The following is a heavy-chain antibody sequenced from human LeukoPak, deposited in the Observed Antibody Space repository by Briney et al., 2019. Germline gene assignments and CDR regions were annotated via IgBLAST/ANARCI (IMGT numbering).Heavy chain of an antibody. CDR3: AGLMITFGGVIV. D-gene: IGHD3-16*02. Sequence: GGSLRLSCAASGFTFSSYWMSWVRQAPGKGLEWVSVIYSGGSTYYADSVKGRFTISRDNSKNTLYLQMNSLRAEDTAVYYCAGLMITFGGVIVWGQGTLVTVSS. V-gene: IGHV3-66*02. J-gene: IGHJ4*02. CDR2: IYSGGST. CDR1: GFTFSSYW.